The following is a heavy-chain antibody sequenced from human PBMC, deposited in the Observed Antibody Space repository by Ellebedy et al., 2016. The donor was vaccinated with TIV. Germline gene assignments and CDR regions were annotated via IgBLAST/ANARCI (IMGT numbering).Heavy chain of an antibody. J-gene: IGHJ4*02. D-gene: IGHD1-1*01. Sequence: MPSETLSLTCTVSGGSISGYYWGWIRQPPGKGLEWIGDIYYSGITDYNPSLRSRVIISVDPSKNQHSLKLSSVTAADVAMYYCARWNEGFDYWGQGTLVTVAS. CDR3: ARWNEGFDY. V-gene: IGHV4-59*08. CDR2: IYYSGIT. CDR1: GGSISGYY.